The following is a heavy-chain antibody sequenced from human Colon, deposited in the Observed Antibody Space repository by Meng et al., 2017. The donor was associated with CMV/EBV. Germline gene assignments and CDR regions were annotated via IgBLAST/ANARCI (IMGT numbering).Heavy chain of an antibody. J-gene: IGHJ4*02. D-gene: IGHD3-10*01. CDR1: GFTFRTYA. Sequence: GGSLRLSCATSGFTFRTYAMGWVRQAPGKGLEWVSSISGSGTATYYSSSVKGRFTISRDSSKNTLSLEMTGLRAEDTAVYYCAKSLVGMGQVVYFDSWGQGTLVTVSS. CDR2: ISGSGTAT. V-gene: IGHV3-23*01. CDR3: AKSLVGMGQVVYFDS.